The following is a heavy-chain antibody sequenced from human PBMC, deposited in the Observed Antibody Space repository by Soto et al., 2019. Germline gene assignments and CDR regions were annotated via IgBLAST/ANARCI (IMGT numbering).Heavy chain of an antibody. D-gene: IGHD3-22*01. Sequence: SETLSLTCTVSGCSISSGDYYWSWIRQPPGQGLEWIGYIYYSGSTYYNPSLKSRVTISVDTSKNQFSLKLSSVTAADTAVYYCARHPSRRYYDSSGYYYPLVYGMDVWGQGTTVT. CDR2: IYYSGST. CDR3: ARHPSRRYYDSSGYYYPLVYGMDV. J-gene: IGHJ6*02. V-gene: IGHV4-30-4*01. CDR1: GCSISSGDYY.